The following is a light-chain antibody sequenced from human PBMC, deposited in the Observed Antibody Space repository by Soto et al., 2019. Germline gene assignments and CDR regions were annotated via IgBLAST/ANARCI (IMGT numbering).Light chain of an antibody. CDR2: EVS. Sequence: QSVLTQPASVSGSPGQSITISCTGSSSDVGGHNYVSWYRQYPGKAPKLIIYEVSRRPSGVSNRFSGSKSGNTASLTISGLQAEDEADYYCCSYESSINYVFGTGTKVTVL. V-gene: IGLV2-14*01. J-gene: IGLJ1*01. CDR3: CSYESSINYV. CDR1: SSDVGGHNY.